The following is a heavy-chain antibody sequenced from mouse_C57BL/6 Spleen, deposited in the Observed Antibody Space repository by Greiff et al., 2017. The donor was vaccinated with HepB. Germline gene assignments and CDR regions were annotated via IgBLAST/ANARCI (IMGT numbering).Heavy chain of an antibody. CDR3: ATRDYYGSSSYAMDY. CDR1: GFNIKDYY. CDR2: IDPEDGDT. J-gene: IGHJ4*01. V-gene: IGHV14-1*01. Sequence: EVQLQQSGAELVRPGASVKLSCTASGFNIKDYYMHWVKQRPEQGLEWIGRIDPEDGDTEYAPKFQGKATMTADTSSNTACLQLSSLTSEDTAVYSGATRDYYGSSSYAMDYWGQGTSVTVSS. D-gene: IGHD1-1*01.